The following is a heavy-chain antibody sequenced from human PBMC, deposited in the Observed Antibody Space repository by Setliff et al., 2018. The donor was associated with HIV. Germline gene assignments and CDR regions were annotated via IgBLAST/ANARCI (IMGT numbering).Heavy chain of an antibody. J-gene: IGHJ4*02. CDR2: INSNGGST. V-gene: IGHV3-23*01. CDR1: GFTFSSYA. Sequence: GGSLRLSCAASGFTFSSYAMSWVRQAPGKGLEWVSTINSNGGSTYYADSVKGRFTVSRDNAKNSLYLQMNSLRAEDTAVYYCAKDRSGSYSFARDWGQGTLVTAPQ. D-gene: IGHD1-26*01. CDR3: AKDRSGSYSFARD.